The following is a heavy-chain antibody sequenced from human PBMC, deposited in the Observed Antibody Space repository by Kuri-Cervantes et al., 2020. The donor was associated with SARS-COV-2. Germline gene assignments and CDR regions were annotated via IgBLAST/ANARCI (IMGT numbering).Heavy chain of an antibody. CDR1: GYTFTGYY. J-gene: IGHJ3*02. V-gene: IGHV1-46*01. CDR3: ARVVGYCSSTSXPLLAFDI. CDR2: INPSGGST. Sequence: ASVKVSCKASGYTFTGYYMHWVRQAPGQGLEWMGIINPSGGSTSYAQKFQGRVTKTRDTSTSTVYMELSSLRSEDTAVYYCARVVGYCSSTSXPLLAFDIWGQGTMVTVSS. D-gene: IGHD2-2*01.